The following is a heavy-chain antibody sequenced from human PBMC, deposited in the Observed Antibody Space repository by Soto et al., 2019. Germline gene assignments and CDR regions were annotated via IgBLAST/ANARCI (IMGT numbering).Heavy chain of an antibody. V-gene: IGHV4-34*01. J-gene: IGHJ5*02. CDR3: ARGLSIAARLGWFDP. D-gene: IGHD6-6*01. CDR1: GGSFSGYY. Sequence: TSETLSLTCAVYGGSFSGYYWSWIRQPPGKGLEWIGEINHSGSTNYNPSLKSRVTISVDTSKNQFSLKLSSVTAADTAVYYCARGLSIAARLGWFDPWGQGTLVTVSS. CDR2: INHSGST.